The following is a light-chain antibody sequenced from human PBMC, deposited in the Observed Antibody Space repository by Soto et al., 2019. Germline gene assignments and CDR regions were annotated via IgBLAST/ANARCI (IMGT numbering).Light chain of an antibody. CDR2: GAS. Sequence: EIVLTQSPGTLSLSPGERATLSCRASQSVSGSYLAWYQQRPGQAPRLLIFGASIRASGIPDRFSGSGSGTDFTLTISRLEPEDFAEYYCQQYGSSPYTFGQGTKLEIK. V-gene: IGKV3-20*01. CDR1: QSVSGSY. CDR3: QQYGSSPYT. J-gene: IGKJ2*01.